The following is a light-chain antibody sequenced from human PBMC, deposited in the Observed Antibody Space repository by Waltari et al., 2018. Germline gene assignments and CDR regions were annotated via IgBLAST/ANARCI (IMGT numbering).Light chain of an antibody. CDR2: QNS. V-gene: IGLV1-47*01. J-gene: IGLJ3*02. CDR1: SSNIAINY. CDR3: SAWDDSLSAWV. Sequence: QSVLSQPPAASGTPGQRVIISCSGTSSNIAINYVYWYQQLPGMAPKLLIYQNSQRPSGAPDRFSGSKSGTSASLAISGLRSEDEADYYCSAWDDSLSAWVFGGGTKLTVL.